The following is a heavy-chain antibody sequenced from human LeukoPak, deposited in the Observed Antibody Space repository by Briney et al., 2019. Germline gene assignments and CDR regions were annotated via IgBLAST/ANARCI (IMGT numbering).Heavy chain of an antibody. CDR3: ARDLYDSGGINWFDP. CDR1: GYTFTSYG. J-gene: IGHJ5*02. CDR2: ISAYNGNT. D-gene: IGHD3-22*01. V-gene: IGHV1-18*01. Sequence: ASVKVSCKASGYTFTSYGISWVRQAPGQGLEWMGWISAYNGNTNYAQKLQGRVTMTTDTSTSTAYMELRSLRSDDAAVYYCARDLYDSGGINWFDPWGQGTLVTVSS.